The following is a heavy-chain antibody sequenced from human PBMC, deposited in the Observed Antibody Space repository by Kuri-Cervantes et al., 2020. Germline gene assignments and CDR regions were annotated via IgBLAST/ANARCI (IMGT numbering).Heavy chain of an antibody. D-gene: IGHD6-13*01. CDR1: GFTFDDYA. V-gene: IGHV3-9*01. Sequence: SLKISCVASGFTFDDYAMHWVRQAPGRGLEWVSGIDWNNGNMDSADSVKGRFTISRDNAKNSVSLQMDSLRPDDTALYYCAKGSSWYYFDYWGQGTLVTVSS. J-gene: IGHJ4*02. CDR2: IDWNNGNM. CDR3: AKGSSWYYFDY.